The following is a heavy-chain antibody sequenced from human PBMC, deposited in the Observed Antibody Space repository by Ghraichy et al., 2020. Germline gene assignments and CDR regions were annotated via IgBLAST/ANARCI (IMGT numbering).Heavy chain of an antibody. CDR2: IDPNSGGT. D-gene: IGHD4-23*01. CDR1: GYTFTVYY. CDR3: TRSYYGGNSWYFDI. Sequence: VKVSCKASGYTFTVYYIHWVRQAPGQGLEWMGHIDPNSGGTNYAQKFHGRVTMTRDTSISTAYMELSSLRSDDTAVYYCTRSYYGGNSWYFDIWDRGTLVTVSS. J-gene: IGHJ2*01. V-gene: IGHV1-2*06.